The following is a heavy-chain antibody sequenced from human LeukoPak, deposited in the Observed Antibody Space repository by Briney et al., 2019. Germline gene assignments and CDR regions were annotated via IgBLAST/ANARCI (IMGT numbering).Heavy chain of an antibody. CDR1: GGTFISYA. CDR3: ARSFLRDGYNYLDP. D-gene: IGHD5-12*01. J-gene: IGHJ5*02. V-gene: IGHV1-69*04. CDR2: IIPILGIA. Sequence: ASVKVSCKASGGTFISYAISWVRQAPGQGLEWMGRIIPILGIANYAQKFQGRVTITADKSTSTAYMELSSLRSEDTAVYYCARSFLRDGYNYLDPWGQGTLVTVSS.